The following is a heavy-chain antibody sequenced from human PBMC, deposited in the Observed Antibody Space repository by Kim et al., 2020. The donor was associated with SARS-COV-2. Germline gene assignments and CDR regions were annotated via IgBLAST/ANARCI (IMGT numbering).Heavy chain of an antibody. Sequence: SETLSLTCTVSGGSLGTGTYYWAWIRQPPGKGLEWIANVFYGGGGDYNPSLKSRGSTSMDSSSRQIFLKLTSVTAEDTAMYYCARGFGDRIFDYWGQGILVTVSS. CDR3: ARGFGDRIFDY. V-gene: IGHV4-39*01. D-gene: IGHD3-10*01. CDR1: GGSLGTGTYY. J-gene: IGHJ4*02. CDR2: VFYGGGG.